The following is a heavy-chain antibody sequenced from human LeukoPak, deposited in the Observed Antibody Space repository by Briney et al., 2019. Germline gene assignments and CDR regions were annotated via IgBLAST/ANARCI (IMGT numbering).Heavy chain of an antibody. CDR3: ARDCAGGTCSYFDY. CDR1: GFIFSSYV. V-gene: IGHV3-33*08. Sequence: GRSLRLSCAASGFIFSSYVMHWVRQAPGKGLEWVAGVWSDGSYKYYTDSVKGRFTISRDNSENALYLQMNSLRAEDTAVYYCARDCAGGTCSYFDYWGQGTLVTVSS. J-gene: IGHJ4*02. CDR2: VWSDGSYK. D-gene: IGHD2-15*01.